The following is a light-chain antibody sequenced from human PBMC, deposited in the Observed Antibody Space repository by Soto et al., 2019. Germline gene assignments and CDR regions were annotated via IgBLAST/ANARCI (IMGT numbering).Light chain of an antibody. CDR1: QSISSW. V-gene: IGKV1-5*03. Sequence: DIPMTQSPSTLSASVGDRVTITCRASQSISSWLAWYQQKPGKAPKLLIYKASSLESGVPSRFSGSGSGTEFTLTISSLQPEDFATYYCQQLNSHPRTFGQGTKLEIK. J-gene: IGKJ2*01. CDR2: KAS. CDR3: QQLNSHPRT.